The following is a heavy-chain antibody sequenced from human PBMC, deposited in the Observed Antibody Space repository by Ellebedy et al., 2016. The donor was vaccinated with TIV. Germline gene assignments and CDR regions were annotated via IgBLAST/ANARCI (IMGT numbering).Heavy chain of an antibody. CDR2: ISFDGRVT. CDR1: GFTFSSCG. V-gene: IGHV3-30*03. Sequence: GGSLRLSCAASGFTFSSCGMSWVRQAPGKGLEWVGMISFDGRVTDHADSVKGRFTISRDNSKRTLFVQMNSLGPGDTAIYYCARNGGTSLDVWGQGTTVTVSS. CDR3: ARNGGTSLDV. D-gene: IGHD3-16*01. J-gene: IGHJ6*02.